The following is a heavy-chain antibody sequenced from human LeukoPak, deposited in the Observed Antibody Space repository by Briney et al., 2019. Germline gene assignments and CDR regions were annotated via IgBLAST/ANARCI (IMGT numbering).Heavy chain of an antibody. Sequence: MTSETLSLTCAVYGGSFSGYYWSWIRQPPGKGLEWIGEINHSGSTNYNPSLKSRVTISVDTSKNQFSLKLSSVTAEDTAVYYCARDSGEAEVPAAMFDYWGQGTLVTVSS. CDR1: GGSFSGYY. CDR3: ARDSGEAEVPAAMFDY. D-gene: IGHD2-2*01. CDR2: INHSGST. V-gene: IGHV4-34*01. J-gene: IGHJ4*02.